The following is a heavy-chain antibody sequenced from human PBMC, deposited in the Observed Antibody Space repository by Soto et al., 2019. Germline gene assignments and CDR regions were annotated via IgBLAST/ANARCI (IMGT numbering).Heavy chain of an antibody. CDR3: ARGYYDSSGGFDP. V-gene: IGHV4-34*01. CDR2: INHSGST. CDR1: GGSFSGYY. J-gene: IGHJ5*02. Sequence: SETLSLTCAVYGGSFSGYYWSWIRQPPGKGLEWIGEINHSGSTNYNPSLKSRVTISVDTSKNQFSLKLSSVTAADTAVYYCARGYYDSSGGFDPWGQGTLVTVSS. D-gene: IGHD3-22*01.